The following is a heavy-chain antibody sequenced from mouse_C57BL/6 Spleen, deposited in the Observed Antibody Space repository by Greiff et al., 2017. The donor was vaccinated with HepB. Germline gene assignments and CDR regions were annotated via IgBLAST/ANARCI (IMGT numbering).Heavy chain of an antibody. CDR3: AREGTTVVADY. V-gene: IGHV1-80*01. CDR1: GYAFSSYW. D-gene: IGHD1-1*01. Sequence: QVQLQQSGAELVKPGASVKISCKASGYAFSSYWMNWVKQRPGKGLEWIGQIYPGDGDTNYNGKFKGKATLTADKSSSSLTSEDSAVYFRAREGTTVVADYWGQGTTLTVSS. J-gene: IGHJ2*01. CDR2: IYPGDGDT.